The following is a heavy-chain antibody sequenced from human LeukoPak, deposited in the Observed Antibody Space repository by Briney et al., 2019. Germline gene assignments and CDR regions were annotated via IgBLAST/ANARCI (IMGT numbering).Heavy chain of an antibody. D-gene: IGHD3-10*01. CDR3: ARAITRITRGGFDP. CDR1: GYTFTSYD. CDR2: MNPNSGNT. Sequence: ASVKVSCKASGYTFTSYDINWVRQATGQGLEWMGWMNPNSGNTGYAQKFQGRVTMTRNTSISTAYMELSSLRSEDTAVYYCARAITRITRGGFDPWGQGTLVTASS. V-gene: IGHV1-8*01. J-gene: IGHJ5*02.